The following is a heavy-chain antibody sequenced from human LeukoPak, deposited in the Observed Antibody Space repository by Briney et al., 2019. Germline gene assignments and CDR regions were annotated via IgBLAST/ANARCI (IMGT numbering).Heavy chain of an antibody. CDR1: GGTFSSYA. J-gene: IGHJ5*02. D-gene: IGHD4-23*01. CDR3: ARDPGWGTTVEVNWFDP. V-gene: IGHV1-69*01. Sequence: SVKVTCKASGGTFSSYAISWVRQAPGQGLEWMGGIIPIFGTANYAQKFQGRVTITADESTSTAYMELSSLRSEDTAVYYCARDPGWGTTVEVNWFDPWGQGTLVTVSS. CDR2: IIPIFGTA.